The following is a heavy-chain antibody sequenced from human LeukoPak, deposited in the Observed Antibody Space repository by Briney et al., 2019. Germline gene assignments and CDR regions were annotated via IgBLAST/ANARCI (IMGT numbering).Heavy chain of an antibody. CDR3: ARDHDSSGYDAFDL. CDR2: ISSSSSYI. J-gene: IGHJ3*01. V-gene: IGHV3-21*04. D-gene: IGHD3-22*01. CDR1: GFTFSSYS. Sequence: PGGSLRLSCAASGFTFSSYSMNWVRQAPGKGLEWVSSISSSSSYIYYADSVKGRFTISRDDYSNELFLQMNSLRVEDTAVYYCARDHDSSGYDAFDLWGQGTMVTVSS.